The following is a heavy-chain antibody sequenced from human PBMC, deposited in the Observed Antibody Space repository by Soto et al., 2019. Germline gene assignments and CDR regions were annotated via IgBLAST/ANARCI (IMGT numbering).Heavy chain of an antibody. CDR2: IDWDDDK. J-gene: IGHJ4*02. Sequence: SGPTLVNPTQTLTLTCTFSGFSLSTSGMCVSWIRQPPGKALEWLALIDWDDDKYYSTSLKTRLTISKDTSKNQVVLTMTNMDPVDTATYYCARIQSGYSDGHFDYWGQGTLVTVSS. D-gene: IGHD5-18*01. CDR3: ARIQSGYSDGHFDY. CDR1: GFSLSTSGMC. V-gene: IGHV2-70*01.